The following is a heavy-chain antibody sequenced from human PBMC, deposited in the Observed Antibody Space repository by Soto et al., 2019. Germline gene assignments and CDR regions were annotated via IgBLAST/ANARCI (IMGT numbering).Heavy chain of an antibody. CDR3: AREGGSGWYYYDY. V-gene: IGHV4-34*02. CDR1: GGSFSGYS. J-gene: IGHJ4*01. D-gene: IGHD6-19*01. Sequence: QVQLQQWDAGLLKPSETLSLTCAVNGGSFSGYSWTWIRQAPGKGLDWIGEINYTGTTNYSPSLKSRVPLSVDTSKNQFSLELRSVSAADTAVYYCAREGGSGWYYYDYWGHGTLVTVSS. CDR2: INYTGTT.